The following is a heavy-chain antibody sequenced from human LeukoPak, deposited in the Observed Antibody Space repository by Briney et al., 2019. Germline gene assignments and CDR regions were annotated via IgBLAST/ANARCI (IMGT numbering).Heavy chain of an antibody. CDR1: GGSISSSSYY. CDR2: IYYSGST. V-gene: IGHV4-39*07. CDR3: ARTQSQSGSYRYYFGY. J-gene: IGHJ4*02. Sequence: SETLSLTCTVSGGSISSSSYYWGWIRQPPGKGLEWIGSIYYSGSTYYNPSLKSRVTISVDTSKNQFSLRLNSVTAADTAVYYCARTQSQSGSYRYYFGYWGQGTLVTVSS. D-gene: IGHD1-26*01.